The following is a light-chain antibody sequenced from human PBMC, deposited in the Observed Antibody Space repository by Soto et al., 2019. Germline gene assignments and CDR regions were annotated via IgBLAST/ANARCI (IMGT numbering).Light chain of an antibody. CDR3: CSYAGYSTFV. CDR2: EGS. V-gene: IGLV2-23*03. Sequence: QSVLTQPASVSGSPGQSNTFSCTGTSSDVGGYNLVSWYQQHPGKAPKVIISEGSKRSSGVSSRFSGSKSGNTASLTISGLQAEDEADYYCCSYAGYSTFVFGSGTKVTVL. CDR1: SSDVGGYNL. J-gene: IGLJ1*01.